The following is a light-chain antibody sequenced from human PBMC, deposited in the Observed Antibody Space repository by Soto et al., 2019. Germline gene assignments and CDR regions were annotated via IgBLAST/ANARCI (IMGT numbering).Light chain of an antibody. CDR3: CSYTNSNTLV. Sequence: QYVLTQPASVSGSPGQSITISCTGTSSDVGGYNYVSWYQQHPGKAPKVMIYEVSNRPSGVSNRFSGSKSGNTASLTISGIQAEDEADYYCCSYTNSNTLVFGTGTKLTVL. V-gene: IGLV2-14*01. CDR2: EVS. J-gene: IGLJ1*01. CDR1: SSDVGGYNY.